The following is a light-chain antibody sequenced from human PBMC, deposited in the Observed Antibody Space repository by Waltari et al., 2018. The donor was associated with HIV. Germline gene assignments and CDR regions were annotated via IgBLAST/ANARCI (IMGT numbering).Light chain of an antibody. Sequence: DIQLTQSPSTLSASVGDRVTITCRARQSTSSWLAWYQQKPGKAPKLLIYQASTLESGVPSRFSGSGSGTEFTLTISSLQPDDFATYYCQQYNNYFLTFGGGTKVEIK. CDR3: QQYNNYFLT. CDR2: QAS. CDR1: QSTSSW. V-gene: IGKV1-5*03. J-gene: IGKJ4*01.